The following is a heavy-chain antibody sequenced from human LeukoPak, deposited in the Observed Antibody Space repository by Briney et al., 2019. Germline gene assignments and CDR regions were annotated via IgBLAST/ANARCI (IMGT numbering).Heavy chain of an antibody. CDR2: IFYSVRT. J-gene: IGHJ4*02. CDR1: GGSISSYY. V-gene: IGHV4-59*08. CDR3: ARWGESGYFNY. Sequence: SETLSLTCTVSGGSISSYYWSWIRQPPGKGLEWIGYIFYSVRTNYNPSLKSRVTISVDTSKNQFSLKLSSVTAADTAVYYCARWGESGYFNYWGQGTLVTVSS. D-gene: IGHD1-26*01.